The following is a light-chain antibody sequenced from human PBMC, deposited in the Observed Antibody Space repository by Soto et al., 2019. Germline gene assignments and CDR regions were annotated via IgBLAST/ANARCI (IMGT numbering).Light chain of an antibody. CDR2: VTN. CDR3: QAYDSSLSGSL. V-gene: IGLV1-40*01. J-gene: IGLJ2*01. CDR1: SSNIGAGYG. Sequence: QSVLTQPPSVSGAPGQRVTISCNGTSSNIGAGYGVHWYQQLPRTAPKLLIFVTNNRPSGVPDRFSGSKSGTSASLAIAGLQIEDEADYYCQAYDSSLSGSLFGGGTKLTVL.